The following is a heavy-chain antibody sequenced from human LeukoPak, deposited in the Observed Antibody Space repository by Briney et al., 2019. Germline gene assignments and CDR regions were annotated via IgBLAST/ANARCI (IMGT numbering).Heavy chain of an antibody. J-gene: IGHJ3*02. D-gene: IGHD5-12*01. CDR1: GLSLSTRGVG. Sequence: SGPTLVKPTQTLTLTCTLSGLSLSTRGVGVGWIRQPPGKALEWLALIYWDDDRRYSPSLESRPTITKDTSKNQVVLTMTNVDPVDTATYYCAHRSRSYDDAFDIWGQGTMVTVSS. V-gene: IGHV2-5*02. CDR3: AHRSRSYDDAFDI. CDR2: IYWDDDR.